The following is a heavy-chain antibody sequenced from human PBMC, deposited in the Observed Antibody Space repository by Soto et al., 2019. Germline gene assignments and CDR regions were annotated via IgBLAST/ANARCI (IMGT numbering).Heavy chain of an antibody. V-gene: IGHV1-69*01. D-gene: IGHD3-10*01. J-gene: IGHJ5*02. CDR2: IIPIFGTA. Sequence: QVQLVQSGAEVKKPGSSVKVSCKASGGTFSSYAISWVRQAPGQGLEWIGGIIPIFGTANYAQKFQGRVTITADESTSTDYMELSSLRSEDTAVYYCARDLQGAELPWFGELLRGWFDPWGQGTLVTVSS. CDR3: ARDLQGAELPWFGELLRGWFDP. CDR1: GGTFSSYA.